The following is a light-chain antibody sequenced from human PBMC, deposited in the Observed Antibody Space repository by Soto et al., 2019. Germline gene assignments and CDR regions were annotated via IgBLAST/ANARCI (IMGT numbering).Light chain of an antibody. V-gene: IGLV2-11*01. Sequence: QSALTQPRSVSGSPGQSVTISCTGTSSDVGGYNYVSWYQQNPGKAPKLMIHDVTKRPSGVPDRFSGSKSGNTASLTISGLQAEDEADYYCCSYAGNYPYVFGTGTKVTVL. CDR2: DVT. J-gene: IGLJ1*01. CDR3: CSYAGNYPYV. CDR1: SSDVGGYNY.